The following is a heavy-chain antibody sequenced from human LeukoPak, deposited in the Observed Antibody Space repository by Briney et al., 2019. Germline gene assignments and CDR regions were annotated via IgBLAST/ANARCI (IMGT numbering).Heavy chain of an antibody. D-gene: IGHD1-20*01. J-gene: IGHJ4*02. CDR3: ARDDNWNDKPFDF. CDR2: ISTSSSYI. CDR1: GFNLRAFN. Sequence: GGSRRLSWVPSGFNLRAFNINWVPQAPGKGRQWVSSISTSSSYIYYADSVKGRFTISRDNAENSLYLQMHSLRVEDTALYYCARDDNWNDKPFDFWGQGTLVTVSS. V-gene: IGHV3-21*01.